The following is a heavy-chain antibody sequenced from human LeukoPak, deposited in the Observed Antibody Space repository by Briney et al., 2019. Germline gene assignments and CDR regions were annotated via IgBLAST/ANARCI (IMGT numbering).Heavy chain of an antibody. CDR1: GXSFSGFY. V-gene: IGHV4-34*01. CDR3: ACRYSGYEN. Sequence: SETLSLTCAVYGXSFSGFYWSWIRQPPGKGLQWIWEINHSGSTNYNPSLKRRVTISVDTSKNQLSLKLSAVTAADTAVYYCACRYSGYENWGQGTLVTASS. D-gene: IGHD5-12*01. J-gene: IGHJ4*02. CDR2: INHSGST.